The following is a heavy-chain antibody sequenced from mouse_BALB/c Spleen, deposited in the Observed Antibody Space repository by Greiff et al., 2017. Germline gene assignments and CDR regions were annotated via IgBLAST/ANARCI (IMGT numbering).Heavy chain of an antibody. CDR1: GFTFSSYT. CDR3: ARHQRFFDY. CDR2: TSNGGGST. Sequence: DVHLVESGGGLVQPGGSLKLSCAASGFTFSSYTMSWVRQTPEKRLEWVAYTSNGGGSTYYPDTVKGRFTISRDNAKNTLYLQMSSLKSEDTAMYYCARHQRFFDYWGQGTTLTVSS. J-gene: IGHJ2*01. V-gene: IGHV5-12-2*01.